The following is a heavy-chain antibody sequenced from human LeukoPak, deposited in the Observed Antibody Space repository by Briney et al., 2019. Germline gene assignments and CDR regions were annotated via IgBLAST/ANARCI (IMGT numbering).Heavy chain of an antibody. CDR1: GGSFSDYF. V-gene: IGHV4-34*01. CDR2: IDDGGNT. CDR3: ARFSKITWGDWGDAFDV. D-gene: IGHD2-21*02. Sequence: SEILSLMCSVYGGSFSDYFWGWIRQPPGKGLEWIGEIDDGGNTNYNPSLMSRVIVAMEKSKKQFSLVMRSVTAADTAVYYCARFSKITWGDWGDAFDVWGQGATVIVSS. J-gene: IGHJ3*01.